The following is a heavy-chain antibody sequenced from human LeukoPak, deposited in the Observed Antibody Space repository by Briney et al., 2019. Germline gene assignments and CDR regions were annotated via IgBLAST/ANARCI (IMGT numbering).Heavy chain of an antibody. J-gene: IGHJ4*02. CDR3: AKDWAGDY. Sequence: GGSLRLSCAASGFGFTSYDMNWVRQAPGKGLEWVSAISGSGGSTYYADSVKGRFTISRDNSKNTLYLQMNSLRAEDTAVYYCAKDWAGDYWGQGTLVTVSS. D-gene: IGHD3-10*01. CDR1: GFGFTSYD. CDR2: ISGSGGST. V-gene: IGHV3-23*01.